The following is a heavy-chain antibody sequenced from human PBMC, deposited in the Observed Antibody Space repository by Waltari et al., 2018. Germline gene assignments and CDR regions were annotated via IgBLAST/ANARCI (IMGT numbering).Heavy chain of an antibody. D-gene: IGHD6-19*01. Sequence: EVQMVESGGGLVQPGGSLRLYCAASGFTFSVFYMPWFRQAPGKGLEYVSAFSRDGVTTYYADSVKGRFTISRDNSKNTLYLQMGSLRADDTAVYYCARIDGSGWYGSWGQGTLVTVSS. CDR2: FSRDGVTT. J-gene: IGHJ4*02. V-gene: IGHV3-64*07. CDR1: GFTFSVFY. CDR3: ARIDGSGWYGS.